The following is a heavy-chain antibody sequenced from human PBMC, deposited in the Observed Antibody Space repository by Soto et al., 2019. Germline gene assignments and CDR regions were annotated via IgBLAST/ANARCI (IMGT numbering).Heavy chain of an antibody. J-gene: IGHJ6*02. CDR2: ISSDGSDT. CDR1: GFTFNTYW. V-gene: IGHV3-74*01. D-gene: IGHD2-21*02. Sequence: GGSLRLSCAASGFTFNTYWMHWFRQAPGKELVWFSRISSDGSDTNYADSVKGRFTISRDNAKNTVYLEMDSLTAEDTAVYYCARPYTVTMRNGMAVWGQGTTVTVSS. CDR3: ARPYTVTMRNGMAV.